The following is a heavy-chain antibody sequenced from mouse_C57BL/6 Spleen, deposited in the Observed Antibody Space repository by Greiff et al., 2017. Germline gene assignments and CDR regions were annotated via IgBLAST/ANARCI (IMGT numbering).Heavy chain of an antibody. CDR2: IDPSDSYT. V-gene: IGHV1-69*01. D-gene: IGHD1-1*01. CDR1: GYTFTSYW. CDR3: ARTYYYCSSYGENFDY. Sequence: QVHVKQSGAELARPGASVKLSCKASGYTFTSYWMHWVKQRPGQSLEWIGAIDPSDSYTNYNQNFKGKFTLTVDKSSSPAYMQLSSLTSEDSAVYYCARTYYYCSSYGENFDYWGQGTTLTVSS. J-gene: IGHJ2*01.